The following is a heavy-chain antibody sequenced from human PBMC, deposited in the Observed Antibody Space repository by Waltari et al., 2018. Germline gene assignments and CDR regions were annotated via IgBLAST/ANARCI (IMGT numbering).Heavy chain of an antibody. CDR2: NKASGST. CDR3: ARTGAPYGSGSYLYYFDY. Sequence: QVQLQESGPGLVKPSQTLSLTCTVSGGSISSGGYYCSWIRQHPGKGLEWIGTNKASGSTTPNTPLRRRVTMAVDTSMNQFSRKLSSVTAADTAGYYCARTGAPYGSGSYLYYFDYWGQGTTVTVSS. V-gene: IGHV4-31*03. D-gene: IGHD3-10*01. J-gene: IGHJ4*03. CDR1: GGSISSGGYY.